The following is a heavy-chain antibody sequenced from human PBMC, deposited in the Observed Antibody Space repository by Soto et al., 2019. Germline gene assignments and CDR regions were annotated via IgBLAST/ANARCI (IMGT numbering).Heavy chain of an antibody. CDR1: GYTFTTFD. CDR2: ISGYNGHT. Sequence: QVQLVQSGAEVKKPGASVKVSCKASGYTFTTFDISWVRQAPGQGLEWMGWISGYNGHTDYVQNLKGRVTMTTDTSTSTGYMELRSLRADDTAVYYCARAVDTAMVPYYFDFWGQGTLVSVSS. D-gene: IGHD5-18*01. J-gene: IGHJ4*02. CDR3: ARAVDTAMVPYYFDF. V-gene: IGHV1-18*01.